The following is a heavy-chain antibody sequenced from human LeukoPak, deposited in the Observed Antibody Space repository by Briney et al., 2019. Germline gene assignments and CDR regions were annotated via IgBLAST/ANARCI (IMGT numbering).Heavy chain of an antibody. Sequence: PGGSLRLSCAASGFTFFSYTMNWVRQAPGKGLEWVSSISSSSSYIYYADSVKGRFTISRDNSKNTLYLQMNSLRAEDTAVYYCAKVRMITMIAYDAFDIWGQGTMVTVSS. CDR2: ISSSSSYI. CDR3: AKVRMITMIAYDAFDI. CDR1: GFTFFSYT. J-gene: IGHJ3*02. D-gene: IGHD3-22*01. V-gene: IGHV3-21*04.